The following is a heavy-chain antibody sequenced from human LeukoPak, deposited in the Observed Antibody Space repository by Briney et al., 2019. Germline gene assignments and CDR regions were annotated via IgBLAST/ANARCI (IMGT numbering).Heavy chain of an antibody. D-gene: IGHD2-8*02. J-gene: IGHJ4*02. V-gene: IGHV3-30*03. CDR3: ATYRQVLLPFES. Sequence: PGGSLRLSCVASGLTFSSYGMHWVRQAPGKGLEWVAVISYDGSNKYYADSVKGRFTISRDNSKNTLYLQMNSLRAEDTAVYYCATYRQVLLPFESWGQGTLVTVSS. CDR1: GLTFSSYG. CDR2: ISYDGSNK.